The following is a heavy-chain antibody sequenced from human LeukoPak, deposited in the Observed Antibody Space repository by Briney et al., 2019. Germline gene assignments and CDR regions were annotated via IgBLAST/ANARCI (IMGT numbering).Heavy chain of an antibody. J-gene: IGHJ3*02. V-gene: IGHV4-34*01. Sequence: SETLSLTCAVYGGSLSGYYWSWIRQPPGKGLEWIGESNHSGSTSYNPSLKSRVTISVDTAKNQFSLKLPSVTAADTAVFYCARHKTGARGFDIRGQGTMVTVSS. D-gene: IGHD3-10*01. CDR1: GGSLSGYY. CDR2: SNHSGST. CDR3: ARHKTGARGFDI.